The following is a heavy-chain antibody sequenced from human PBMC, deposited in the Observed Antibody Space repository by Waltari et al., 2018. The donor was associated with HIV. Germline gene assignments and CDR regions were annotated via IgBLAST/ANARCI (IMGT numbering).Heavy chain of an antibody. D-gene: IGHD5-18*01. CDR1: GFTFRSYW. Sequence: EVQLVESGGGLVQPGGSLSLSCAASGFTFRSYWMSWVRQAPGRGVQWVENIKQDGSWKCDVDAVKGRVTIPRDNAKNSLYLQMNSLRAEDTAVYYCARDLGYSYGYVSVYWGQGTLVTVSS. J-gene: IGHJ4*02. CDR2: IKQDGSWK. V-gene: IGHV3-7*01. CDR3: ARDLGYSYGYVSVY.